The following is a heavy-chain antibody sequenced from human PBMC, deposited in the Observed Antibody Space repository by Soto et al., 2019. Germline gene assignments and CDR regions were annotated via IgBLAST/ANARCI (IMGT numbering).Heavy chain of an antibody. J-gene: IGHJ6*03. CDR1: GFTFSSYW. Sequence: GGSLRLSCAASGFTFSSYWMSWVRQAPGKGLEWVANIKQDGSEKNYVDSVKGRFTISRDNAKNSLYLQMNSLRAEETAVYYCASPPTNTAMVYYYYYMDVWGKGTTVTVSS. V-gene: IGHV3-7*01. D-gene: IGHD5-18*01. CDR2: IKQDGSEK. CDR3: ASPPTNTAMVYYYYYMDV.